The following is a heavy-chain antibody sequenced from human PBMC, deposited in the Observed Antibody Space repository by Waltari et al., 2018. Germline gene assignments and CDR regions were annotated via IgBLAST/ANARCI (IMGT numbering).Heavy chain of an antibody. CDR1: GFSFSNYW. D-gene: IGHD6-19*01. Sequence: QLVESGGGLVQPGGFLRLSCRASGFSFSNYWMNWVRQAPGKGLESVSNIELDGTSTRYADSVKGRFTISRDNAENTLFLQMRRLRAEDTGLYYCVMYSSAFLGDCWGRGTLVTVSS. J-gene: IGHJ4*02. V-gene: IGHV3-74*01. CDR2: IELDGTST. CDR3: VMYSSAFLGDC.